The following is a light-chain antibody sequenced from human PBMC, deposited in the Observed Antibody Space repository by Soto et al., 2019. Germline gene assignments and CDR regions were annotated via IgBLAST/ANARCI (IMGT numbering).Light chain of an antibody. CDR3: ETWDSNTRV. V-gene: IGLV4-60*02. Sequence: QPVLTQSSSASASLGSSVKLTCTLSSGHSSYIIAWHQQQPGKAPRYLMKLEGSGSYNKGSGVPDRFSGSSSGADRYLTISILHFEDEANYYCETWDSNTRVFGGGTKLTVL. CDR2: LEGSGSY. J-gene: IGLJ2*01. CDR1: SGHSSYI.